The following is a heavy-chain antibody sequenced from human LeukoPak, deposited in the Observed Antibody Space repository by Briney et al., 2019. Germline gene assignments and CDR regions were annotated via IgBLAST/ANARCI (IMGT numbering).Heavy chain of an antibody. CDR3: ARVRSSYYYESSGYYHYDAFDI. CDR1: GFSFSPYS. Sequence: GGPLRLSCAGSGFSFSPYSMNWLRQAPGKGLEWVSYIDSSSGTIYYADSVRGRFTISGDNAKNSLYLQMNSLRAEDTAVYYCARVRSSYYYESSGYYHYDAFDIWGQGTMVTVSS. J-gene: IGHJ3*02. CDR2: IDSSSGTI. D-gene: IGHD3-22*01. V-gene: IGHV3-48*01.